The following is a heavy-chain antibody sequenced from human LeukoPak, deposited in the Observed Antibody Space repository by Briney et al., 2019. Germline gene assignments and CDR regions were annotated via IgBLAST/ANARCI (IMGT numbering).Heavy chain of an antibody. Sequence: ASVKVSCKASGYTFTGYYMHWVRQAPGQGLEWMGWINPNSGGTNYAQKLQGRVTMTTDTSTSTVYMELRSLRSDDTALYYCARDPMVRGIMVAFDIWGQGTMVTVSS. CDR3: ARDPMVRGIMVAFDI. V-gene: IGHV1-2*02. CDR2: INPNSGGT. CDR1: GYTFTGYY. D-gene: IGHD3-10*01. J-gene: IGHJ3*02.